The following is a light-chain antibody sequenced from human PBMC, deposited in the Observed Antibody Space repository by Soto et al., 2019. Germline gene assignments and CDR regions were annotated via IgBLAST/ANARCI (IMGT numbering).Light chain of an antibody. Sequence: QSPLTQPPSVSGAPGQRCTISCTGSISNIGAGYDVHWYQQLPGTAPKLLIYRNTNRPSGVPDRFSGSKSGTSASLAITGLQAEDEADYYCQSCDSSLSGSGVFGTGTKVT. CDR3: QSCDSSLSGSGV. J-gene: IGLJ1*01. CDR1: ISNIGAGYD. V-gene: IGLV1-40*01. CDR2: RNT.